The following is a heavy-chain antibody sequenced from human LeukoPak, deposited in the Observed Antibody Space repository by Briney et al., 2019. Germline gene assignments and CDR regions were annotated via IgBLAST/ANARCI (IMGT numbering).Heavy chain of an antibody. CDR1: GFTFSSYA. CDR2: ISYDGSNK. J-gene: IGHJ4*02. CDR3: ARDRVVGVTKFDY. D-gene: IGHD1-26*01. V-gene: IGHV3-30-3*01. Sequence: GGSLRLSCAVSGFTFSSYAMHWVRQAPGKGLEWVAVISYDGSNKYYADSVKGRFTISRDNSKKTLYLQMNSLRAEDTATYYCARDRVVGVTKFDYWGQGTLVTVSS.